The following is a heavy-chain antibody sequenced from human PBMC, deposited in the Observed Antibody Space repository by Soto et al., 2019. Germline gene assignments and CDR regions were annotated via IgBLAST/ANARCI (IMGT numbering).Heavy chain of an antibody. J-gene: IGHJ2*01. Sequence: QVQLQESGPGLVKPSETLSLICTVSGDSISPYYWSWIRQPPGRRLEWIGYIYYTGTTNYNPSLKRRVTFSLDTSKNQFSLRLNSVTAADTAVYYCARRMLGSTYWYFDPWGRGTLVTVSS. CDR1: GDSISPYY. CDR3: ARRMLGSTYWYFDP. CDR2: IYYTGTT. V-gene: IGHV4-59*08. D-gene: IGHD1-26*01.